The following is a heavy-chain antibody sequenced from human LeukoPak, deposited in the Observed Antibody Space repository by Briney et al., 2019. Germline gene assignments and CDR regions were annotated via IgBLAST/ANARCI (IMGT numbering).Heavy chain of an antibody. J-gene: IGHJ5*02. CDR1: GGSFSGYY. CDR2: INHSGST. V-gene: IGHV4-34*01. CDR3: ARDSGTTGEVKFDP. D-gene: IGHD3-10*01. Sequence: KSSETLSLTCAVYGGSFSGYYWSWIRQPPGKGLEWIGEINHSGSTNYNPSLKSRVTISVDTSKNQFSLKLSSVTAADTAVYYCARDSGTTGEVKFDPWGQGILVTVSS.